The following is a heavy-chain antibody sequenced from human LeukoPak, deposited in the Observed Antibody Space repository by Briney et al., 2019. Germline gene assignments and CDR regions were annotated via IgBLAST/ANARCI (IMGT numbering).Heavy chain of an antibody. CDR2: IYTSGST. CDR1: GGSISSYY. V-gene: IGHV4-4*07. D-gene: IGHD3-10*01. J-gene: IGHJ5*02. Sequence: SETLSLTCTVSGGSISSYYWSWIRQPAGKGLEWIGRIYTSGSTNYNPSLKSRVTMSVDTSKNQFSLKLSSVTAADTAVYYCARAGGSYYGSGSYYNHGMGFDPWGQGTLVTVSS. CDR3: ARAGGSYYGSGSYYNHGMGFDP.